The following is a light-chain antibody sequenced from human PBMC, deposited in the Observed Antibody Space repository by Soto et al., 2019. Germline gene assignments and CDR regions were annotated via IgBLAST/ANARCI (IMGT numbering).Light chain of an antibody. CDR3: QQYNTFAWA. Sequence: DIQLTQSPSTLSASVGDRVTIGCRASQSISSRLAWYQQKPGKAPEVLIYDASSLQSGVPSRFSGSGSGTEFTLTISSLQPDDFATYYCQQYNTFAWAFGQGTRVEIK. CDR2: DAS. J-gene: IGKJ1*01. CDR1: QSISSR. V-gene: IGKV1-5*01.